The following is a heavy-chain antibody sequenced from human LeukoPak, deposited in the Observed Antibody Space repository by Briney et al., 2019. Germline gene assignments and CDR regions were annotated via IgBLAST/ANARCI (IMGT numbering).Heavy chain of an antibody. J-gene: IGHJ5*02. CDR3: ARPSYYYGSGRVGSFDP. V-gene: IGHV4-34*01. D-gene: IGHD3-10*01. Sequence: SETLSLTRAVYGGSFSGYYWSWIRQPPGKGLEWIGEINHSGSTNYTPSLKSRVTISVDTSKNQFSLKLSSVTAADTAVFYCARPSYYYGSGRVGSFDPWGQGTLVTVSS. CDR1: GGSFSGYY. CDR2: INHSGST.